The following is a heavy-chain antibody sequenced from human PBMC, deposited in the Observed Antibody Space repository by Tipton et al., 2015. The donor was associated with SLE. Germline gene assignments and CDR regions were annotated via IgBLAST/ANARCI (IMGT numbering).Heavy chain of an antibody. V-gene: IGHV4-38-2*01. CDR3: ARVDYGEYVHGRGIYSDYYAMDV. D-gene: IGHD4-17*01. CDR2: IYHGGST. Sequence: TLSLTCAVSGYSIGSGYYWGWTRQPPGKGLEWIGTIYHGGSTYYNTSLKSRVIISVDTSKNQFSLKLSSVTAADTAVYYCARVDYGEYVHGRGIYSDYYAMDVWGQGTTVTVSS. CDR1: GYSIGSGYY. J-gene: IGHJ6*02.